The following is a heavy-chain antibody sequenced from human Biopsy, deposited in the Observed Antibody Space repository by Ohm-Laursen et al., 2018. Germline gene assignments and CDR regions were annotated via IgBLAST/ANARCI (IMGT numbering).Heavy chain of an antibody. CDR3: GNEVHGRDY. V-gene: IGHV4-34*08. CDR2: INQSGRT. J-gene: IGHJ4*02. D-gene: IGHD2-15*01. CDR1: GKTFSDYY. Sequence: PSDTLSLTCEVYGKTFSDYYWSWIRQPPGKGLEWIGQINQSGRTNYNPSLKGRVNISADKSSNQFSLKLTSVTSADTAVYFCGNEVHGRDYWGLGALVTVSS.